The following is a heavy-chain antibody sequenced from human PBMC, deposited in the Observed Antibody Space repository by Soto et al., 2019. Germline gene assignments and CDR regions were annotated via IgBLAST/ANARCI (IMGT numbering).Heavy chain of an antibody. Sequence: GGALRLSCAASGFTFSSYAMHWVRQAPGKGLEWVAVISYDGSNKYYADSVKGRFTISRDNSKNTLYLQMNSLRAEDTAVYYCARDVFDPWGQGTLVTVSS. CDR1: GFTFSSYA. CDR3: ARDVFDP. J-gene: IGHJ5*02. V-gene: IGHV3-30-3*01. CDR2: ISYDGSNK.